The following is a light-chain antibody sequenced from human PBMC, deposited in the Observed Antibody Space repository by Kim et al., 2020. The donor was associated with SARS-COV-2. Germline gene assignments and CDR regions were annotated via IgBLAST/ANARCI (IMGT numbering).Light chain of an antibody. J-gene: IGKJ4*01. CDR3: QQYNRYSLT. V-gene: IGKV1-5*01. CDR2: DAS. Sequence: ASVGDRVTIPCRASESISNWLAWYQQKPGKAPKLLIYDASSLESGVPSRFSGSGSETEFTLTISTLQPDDFATYYCQQYNRYSLTFGGGTKVDIK. CDR1: ESISNW.